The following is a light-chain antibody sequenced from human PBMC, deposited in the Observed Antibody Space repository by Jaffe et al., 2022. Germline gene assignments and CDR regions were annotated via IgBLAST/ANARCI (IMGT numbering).Light chain of an antibody. CDR3: LQYSNWPRT. J-gene: IGKJ3*01. Sequence: EIVMTQSPATLSVSPGERATLSCRASQSVSSNLAWYQQKPGQAPRLLIYGASNRATGIPARFSGSGSGTEFTLTISSLQSEDFAVYYCLQYSNWPRTFGPGTKVDIK. CDR1: QSVSSN. V-gene: IGKV3-15*01. CDR2: GAS.